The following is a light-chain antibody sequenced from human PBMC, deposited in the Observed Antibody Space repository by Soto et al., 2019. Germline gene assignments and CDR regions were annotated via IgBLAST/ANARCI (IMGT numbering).Light chain of an antibody. J-gene: IGKJ5*01. CDR1: QSVRSN. V-gene: IGKV3-15*01. Sequence: EIVLTQSPATLSLSPVESATLSCRSSQSVRSNLAWYQQKPGQAPRLVIYGASTRATGVPARFSGSGFETESTRAVVSLQAEDVAVAFCKQNNSWRPHAFGQGTRLDIK. CDR3: KQNNSWRPHA. CDR2: GAS.